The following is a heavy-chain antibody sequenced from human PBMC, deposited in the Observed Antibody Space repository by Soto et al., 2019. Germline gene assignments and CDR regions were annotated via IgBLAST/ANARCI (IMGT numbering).Heavy chain of an antibody. CDR1: GFTFSSYA. J-gene: IGHJ6*02. V-gene: IGHV3-30-3*01. CDR2: ISYDGSNK. D-gene: IGHD2-2*01. Sequence: QVQLVESGGGVVQPGRSLRLSCAASGFTFSSYAMHWVRQAPGKGLEWVAVISYDGSNKYYADSVKGRFTISRDNSKNRLYLQMNSLRAEETAVYYCARDIVVVPAANAYYYGMDVWGQGTTVTVSS. CDR3: ARDIVVVPAANAYYYGMDV.